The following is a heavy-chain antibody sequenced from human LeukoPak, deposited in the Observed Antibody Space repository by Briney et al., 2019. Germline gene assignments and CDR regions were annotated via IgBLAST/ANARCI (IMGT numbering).Heavy chain of an antibody. CDR3: AKTYYYDSSGYYYFDY. V-gene: IGHV3-23*01. Sequence: GGSLRLSCAASGFTFSSYGMSWVRQAPGKGLEWVSAISGSGGSTYYADSVKGRFTISRDNSKNTLYLQMNSLRAEDTAVYYCAKTYYYDSSGYYYFDYWGQGTLVTVSS. J-gene: IGHJ4*02. D-gene: IGHD3-22*01. CDR2: ISGSGGST. CDR1: GFTFSSYG.